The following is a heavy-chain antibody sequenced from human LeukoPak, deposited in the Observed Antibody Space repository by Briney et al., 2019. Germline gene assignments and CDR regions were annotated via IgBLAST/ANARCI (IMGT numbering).Heavy chain of an antibody. V-gene: IGHV1-18*01. J-gene: IGHJ6*03. D-gene: IGHD3-10*01. Sequence: ASVKVSCKASGYTFTSYGISWVRQAPGQGLEWMGWISTYNGNTNYAQNLQGRATMTTDTSTSTAYMELRSLRSDDTAVYYCARVGITMVRGVILDPNYYYYMDVWGKGTTVTVSS. CDR3: ARVGITMVRGVILDPNYYYYMDV. CDR1: GYTFTSYG. CDR2: ISTYNGNT.